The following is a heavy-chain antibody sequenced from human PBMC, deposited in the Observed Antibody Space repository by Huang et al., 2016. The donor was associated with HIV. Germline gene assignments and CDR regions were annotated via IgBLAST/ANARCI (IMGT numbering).Heavy chain of an antibody. CDR1: GYTFTIYG. Sequence: QVHLVQSGDAVEKPGASVKVACMASGYTFTIYGISWVRQAPGQGLEWVGWIVPYNGNTDYAQTPQGTVTMTTYTSTDTADMELRSLRSDDTAVYYCARDYYDSSGGVDYWGQGTLVTVSS. V-gene: IGHV1-18*04. CDR2: IVPYNGNT. CDR3: ARDYYDSSGGVDY. D-gene: IGHD3-22*01. J-gene: IGHJ4*02.